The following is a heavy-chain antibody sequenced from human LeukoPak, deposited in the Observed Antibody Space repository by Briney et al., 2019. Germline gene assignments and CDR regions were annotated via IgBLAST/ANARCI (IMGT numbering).Heavy chain of an antibody. CDR1: GYTFTSYG. CDR2: ISAYNGNT. V-gene: IGHV1-18*01. Sequence: ASVKVSCKASGYTFTSYGISWVRQAPGQGREWMGWISAYNGNTNYAQKLQGRVTMTTDTSTSTAYMELRSLRSDDTAVYYCARDLQGIAAAAFYGMDVWGQGTTVTVSS. J-gene: IGHJ6*02. CDR3: ARDLQGIAAAAFYGMDV. D-gene: IGHD6-13*01.